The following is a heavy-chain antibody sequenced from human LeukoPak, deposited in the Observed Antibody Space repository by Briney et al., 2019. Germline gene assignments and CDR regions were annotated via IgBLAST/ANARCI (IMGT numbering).Heavy chain of an antibody. CDR2: ISYDGSNK. Sequence: PGGSLRLSCAASGFTFSSYGMHWVRQAPGKRLEWVAVISYDGSNKYYADSVKGRFTISRDNSKNTLYLQMNSLRAEDTAVYYCAKLPPSGGLHSSGWTDYHYYGMDVWGQGTTVTVSS. D-gene: IGHD6-19*01. J-gene: IGHJ6*02. CDR3: AKLPPSGGLHSSGWTDYHYYGMDV. CDR1: GFTFSSYG. V-gene: IGHV3-30*18.